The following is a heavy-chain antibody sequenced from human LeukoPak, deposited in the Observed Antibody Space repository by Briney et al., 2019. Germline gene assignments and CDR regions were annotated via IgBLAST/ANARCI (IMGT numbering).Heavy chain of an antibody. J-gene: IGHJ4*02. V-gene: IGHV4-59*08. CDR2: VYYSGSA. CDR1: GGSLSNYY. D-gene: IGHD3-16*01. CDR3: ARHRLRLGTGGDY. Sequence: PSETLSLTCTVSGGSLSNYYWSWIRQPPGKRLEWSGYVYYSGSANYNPSLKSRVTISVDTSKNHFSLNLTSVTAADTAVYYCARHRLRLGTGGDYWGQGTLVTVSS.